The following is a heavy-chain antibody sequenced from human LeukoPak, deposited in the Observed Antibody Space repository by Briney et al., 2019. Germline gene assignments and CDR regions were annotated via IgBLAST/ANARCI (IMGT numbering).Heavy chain of an antibody. Sequence: PGGSLRLSCAASGYTVSSNYMTWLRQAPGKGLEWVSVIYSGGSILYADSVKGRFTISRDNSKNTLYLQMNSLRAEDTAVYYCTRRYSCGPYGMDVWGQGNTVTVSS. J-gene: IGHJ6*02. CDR1: GYTVSSNY. V-gene: IGHV3-66*01. D-gene: IGHD6-25*01. CDR3: TRRYSCGPYGMDV. CDR2: IYSGGSI.